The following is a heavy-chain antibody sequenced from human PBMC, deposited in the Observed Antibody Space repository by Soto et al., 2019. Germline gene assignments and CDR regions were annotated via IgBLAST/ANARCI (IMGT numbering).Heavy chain of an antibody. CDR1: GFTFSTYG. CDR2: ISYDEKTT. V-gene: IGHV3-30*18. CDR3: AKGSQMAAVLDN. D-gene: IGHD6-25*01. Sequence: QVQLVESGGGVVQPGRSLRLSCAASGFTFSTYGMHWVRQAPGKGLDWLAVISYDEKTTYYADSVKARFTISRDNAKNTLFLQMPRLRSEETAVYYCAKGSQMAAVLDNWGQGILVTVSS. J-gene: IGHJ4*02.